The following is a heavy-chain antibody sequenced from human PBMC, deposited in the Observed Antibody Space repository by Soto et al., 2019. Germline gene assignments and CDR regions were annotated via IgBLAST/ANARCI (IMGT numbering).Heavy chain of an antibody. CDR2: IYYSGST. CDR3: ARQAAGSIYYYYYYGMDV. J-gene: IGHJ6*02. Sequence: ETLSLTCTVSGGSISSSSYYWGWIRQPPGKGLEWIGSIYYSGSTYYNPSLKSRVTISVDTSKNQFSLKLSSVTAADTAVYYCARQAAGSIYYYYYYGMDVWGQGTTVTVSS. V-gene: IGHV4-39*01. CDR1: GGSISSSSYY. D-gene: IGHD6-13*01.